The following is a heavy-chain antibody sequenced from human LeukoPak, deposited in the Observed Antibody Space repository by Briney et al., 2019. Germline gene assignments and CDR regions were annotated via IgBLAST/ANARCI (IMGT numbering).Heavy chain of an antibody. CDR2: ISWNSGSI. CDR1: GFTFNDYA. J-gene: IGHJ5*02. CDR3: AKDKYSSGWNEGWFDP. D-gene: IGHD6-19*01. Sequence: GRSLRLSCAATGFTFNDYAMHWVRQAPGKGLEWASGISWNSGSIGYAGSVKGRFTISRDNAKNSVYLQMNSLRLEGTALYYCAKDKYSSGWNEGWFDPWGQGTLVTVSS. V-gene: IGHV3-9*01.